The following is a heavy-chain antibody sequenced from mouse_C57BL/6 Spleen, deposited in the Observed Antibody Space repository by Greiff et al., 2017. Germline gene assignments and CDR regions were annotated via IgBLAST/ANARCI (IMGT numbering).Heavy chain of an antibody. V-gene: IGHV1-80*01. CDR1: GYAFSSYW. CDR2: IYPGDGDT. J-gene: IGHJ3*01. CDR3: ARWDDYDGWFAY. D-gene: IGHD2-4*01. Sequence: QVQLQQSGAELVKPGASVKISCKASGYAFSSYWMNWVKQRPGTGLEWIGQIYPGDGDTNYNGKFKGKATLTADKSSSTAYMQLSSLTSEDSAVYVCARWDDYDGWFAYWGQGTLVTGSA.